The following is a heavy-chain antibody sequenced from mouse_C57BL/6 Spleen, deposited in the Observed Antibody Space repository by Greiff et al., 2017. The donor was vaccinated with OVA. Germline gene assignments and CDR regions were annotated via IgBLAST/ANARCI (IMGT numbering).Heavy chain of an antibody. CDR2: IRNKTNGYTS. J-gene: IGHJ4*01. V-gene: IGHV7-3*01. CDR3: ARIITTVVGAMDY. D-gene: IGHD1-1*01. Sequence: DVHLVESGGGLVQPGGSLSLSCAASGFTFTDYYMSWVRQPPGKALEWLGFIRNKTNGYTSEYSASVKGRFTISRDNSQSILYLQMKALRAEDSATDYCARIITTVVGAMDYWGQGTSVTVSS. CDR1: GFTFTDYY.